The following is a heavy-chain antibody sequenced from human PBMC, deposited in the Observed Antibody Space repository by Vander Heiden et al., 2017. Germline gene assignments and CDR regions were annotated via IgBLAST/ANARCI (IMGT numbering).Heavy chain of an antibody. CDR3: AKDIVVVPAAMEHYYYGMDV. V-gene: IGHV3-30*18. Sequence: QVQLVESGGGVVQPGRSLRLSCAASGVTFSSYGKHWVRQAPGKGLEWVAVISYDGSNKYYADSVKGRFTISRDNSKNTLYLQMNSLRAEDTAVYYCAKDIVVVPAAMEHYYYGMDVWGQGTTVTVSS. CDR2: ISYDGSNK. J-gene: IGHJ6*02. D-gene: IGHD2-2*01. CDR1: GVTFSSYG.